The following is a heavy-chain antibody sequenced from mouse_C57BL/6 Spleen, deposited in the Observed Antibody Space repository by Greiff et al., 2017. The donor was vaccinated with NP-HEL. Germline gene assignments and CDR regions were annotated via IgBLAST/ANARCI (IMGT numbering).Heavy chain of an antibody. CDR1: GYSITSGYY. CDR3: ARESYYYGSSYYAMDY. J-gene: IGHJ4*01. D-gene: IGHD1-1*01. V-gene: IGHV3-6*01. Sequence: EVKLMESGPGLVKPSQSLSLTCSVTGYSITSGYYWNWIRQFPGNKLEWMGYISYDGSNNYNPSFKNRISITRDTSKNPFFLKLNSVTTEDTATYYFARESYYYGSSYYAMDYWGQGTSVTVSS. CDR2: ISYDGSN.